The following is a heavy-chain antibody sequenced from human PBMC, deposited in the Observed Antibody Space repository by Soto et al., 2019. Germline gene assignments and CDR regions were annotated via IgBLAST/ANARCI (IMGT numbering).Heavy chain of an antibody. V-gene: IGHV1-18*01. CDR3: ARGRYGDY. CDR2: ISAHNGNT. D-gene: IGHD1-1*01. Sequence: QVHLVQSGAEVKKPGASVKVSCKASGYTFTSSGITWVRQAPGQGLEWMGWISAHNGNTDYAQKLQGRVIVTRDTPTSTAYMELRSLRADDTAVYYCARGRYGDYWGQGARVTVSS. CDR1: GYTFTSSG. J-gene: IGHJ4*02.